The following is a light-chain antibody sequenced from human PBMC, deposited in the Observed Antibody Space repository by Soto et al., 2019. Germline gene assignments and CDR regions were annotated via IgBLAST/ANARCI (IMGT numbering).Light chain of an antibody. CDR2: DDD. J-gene: IGLJ3*02. V-gene: IGLV1-51*01. Sequence: QSVLTQPPSVSSAPGQKVTISCSGSSSNIGDDYVSWDQQFPGKAPRLLIYDDDKRPSVIPDRFSGSKSGTAATLEITGLQTGDEADYYCGTWDSSLSGGVFGGGTKLTVL. CDR1: SSNIGDDY. CDR3: GTWDSSLSGGV.